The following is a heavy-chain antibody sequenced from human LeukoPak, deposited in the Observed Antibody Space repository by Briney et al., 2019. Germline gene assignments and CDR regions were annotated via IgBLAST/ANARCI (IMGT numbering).Heavy chain of an antibody. CDR2: IWYDGSNK. D-gene: IGHD3-10*01. CDR3: AREGGGSGSSYYYYGMDV. CDR1: GFTLSSYG. J-gene: IGHJ6*04. V-gene: IGHV3-33*01. Sequence: GGSLRLSCAASGFTLSSYGMHWVRQAPGKGLEWVAVIWYDGSNKYYADPVKGRFTISRDNSKNTLYLQMNSLRAEDTAVYYCAREGGGSGSSYYYYGMDVWGKGTTVTVSS.